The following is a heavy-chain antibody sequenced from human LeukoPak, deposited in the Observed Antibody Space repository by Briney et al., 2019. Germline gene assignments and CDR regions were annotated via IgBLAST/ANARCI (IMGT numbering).Heavy chain of an antibody. CDR1: GGSISSSSYY. J-gene: IGHJ4*02. CDR2: IYYSGST. V-gene: IGHV4-39*01. Sequence: PSETLSPSCTVSGGSISSSSYYWGWIRQPPGKGLEWIGSIYYSGSTYYNPSLKSRVTISVDTSKNQFSLKLSSVTAADTAVYYCASMLWFGDSVQKSFDYWGQGTLVTVSS. CDR3: ASMLWFGDSVQKSFDY. D-gene: IGHD3-10*01.